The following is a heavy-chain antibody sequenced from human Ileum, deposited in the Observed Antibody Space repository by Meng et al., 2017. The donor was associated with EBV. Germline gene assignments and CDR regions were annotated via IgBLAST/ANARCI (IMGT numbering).Heavy chain of an antibody. CDR1: GGSISSGDYY. CDR3: ARGYYDSSGYGYWYFDL. V-gene: IGHV4-30-4*01. Sequence: AHRQGPRPRLGNPAQTLPLTFTVSGGSISSGDYYWSRIRQPPGNGLEWIGYIYYSGSTYYNPSLKSRVTISVDTSKNQFSLKLSSVTAADTAVYYCARGYYDSSGYGYWYFDLWGRGTLVTVSS. CDR2: IYYSGST. D-gene: IGHD3-22*01. J-gene: IGHJ2*01.